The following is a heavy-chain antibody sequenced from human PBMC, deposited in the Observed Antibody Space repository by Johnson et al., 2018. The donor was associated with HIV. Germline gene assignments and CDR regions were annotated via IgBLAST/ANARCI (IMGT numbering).Heavy chain of an antibody. Sequence: QVQLVESGGRVVQPGRSLRLSCAASGFTFSSYAMHWVRQAPGKGLEWVSVIYSGGSTYYADSVKGRFTISRDNSKNTLYLQMNSLRAEDTAVYYCAKDLSDSSGYHDAFDIWGQGTMVTVSS. CDR1: GFTFSSYA. D-gene: IGHD3-22*01. V-gene: IGHV3-NL1*01. CDR2: IYSGGST. CDR3: AKDLSDSSGYHDAFDI. J-gene: IGHJ3*02.